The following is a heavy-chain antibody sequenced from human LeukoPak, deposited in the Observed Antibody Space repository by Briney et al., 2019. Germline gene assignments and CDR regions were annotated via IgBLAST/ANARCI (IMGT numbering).Heavy chain of an antibody. CDR3: ARDLRDAYGEFDY. V-gene: IGHV3-21*01. J-gene: IGHJ4*02. D-gene: IGHD3-10*01. CDR1: GFTFSSYS. CDR2: ISSSSSYI. Sequence: GGSLRLSCAASGFTFSSYSMNWVRQAPGKGLEWVSSISSSSSYIYYADSVKGRFTISRDNAKNSLYLQMNSLRAEDTAVYYCARDLRDAYGEFDYWGQGTLVTVSS.